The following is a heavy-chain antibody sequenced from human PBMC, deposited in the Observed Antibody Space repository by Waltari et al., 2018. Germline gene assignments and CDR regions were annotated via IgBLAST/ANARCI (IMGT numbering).Heavy chain of an antibody. D-gene: IGHD3-10*01. CDR2: SKRGGRT. CDR1: GGSFSGYY. Sequence: QVQLQQWGAGLLKPSETLSLTCAVYGGSFSGYYWSWVRQPPGKGREWIGESKRGGRTQSNPSLKGRVTISVDTTKNQFSLKVSSVTAADTAVYYCARGYGSGSYYGYWGQGTLVTVSS. J-gene: IGHJ4*02. CDR3: ARGYGSGSYYGY. V-gene: IGHV4-34*02.